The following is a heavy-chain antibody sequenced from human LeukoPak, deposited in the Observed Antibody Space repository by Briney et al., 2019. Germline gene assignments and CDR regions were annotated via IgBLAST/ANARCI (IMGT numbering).Heavy chain of an antibody. CDR2: ISYDGSNK. Sequence: SGRSLRLSCAASGFTFSSYAMHWVRQAPGKGLEWVAVISYDGSNKYYADSVKGRFTISRDNSKNTLYLQMNSLRAEDTAVYYCASRAAAGTDSWGQGTLVTVSS. D-gene: IGHD6-13*01. V-gene: IGHV3-30*04. J-gene: IGHJ4*02. CDR1: GFTFSSYA. CDR3: ASRAAAGTDS.